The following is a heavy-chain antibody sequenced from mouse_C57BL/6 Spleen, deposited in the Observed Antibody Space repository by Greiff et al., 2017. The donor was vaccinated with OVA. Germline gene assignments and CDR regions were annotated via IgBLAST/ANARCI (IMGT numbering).Heavy chain of an antibody. CDR2: IYPSDSET. CDR1: GYTFTSYW. J-gene: IGHJ3*01. Sequence: QVQLQQPGAELVRPGSSVKLSCKASGYTFTSYWMDWVKQRPGQGLEWIGNIYPSDSETHYTQNFKDKATFTVDKSSSTAYMQLSSLPSEDSAVYNCARPYDYDGFAYWGQGTLVTVSA. D-gene: IGHD2-4*01. CDR3: ARPYDYDGFAY. V-gene: IGHV1-61*01.